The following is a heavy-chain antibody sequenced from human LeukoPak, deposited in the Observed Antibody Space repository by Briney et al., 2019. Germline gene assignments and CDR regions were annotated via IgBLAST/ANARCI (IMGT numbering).Heavy chain of an antibody. D-gene: IGHD2-15*01. Sequence: GGSLRLSCAASGFTFSSYAMSWVRQAPGKGLEWVSAISGSGGSTYYADSVKGRFTISRDNSKNTLYLQMNSLRAEDTAVYYCARLGYCSGGSRPVGMDVWGKGTTVTVSS. CDR3: ARLGYCSGGSRPVGMDV. V-gene: IGHV3-23*01. CDR1: GFTFSSYA. CDR2: ISGSGGST. J-gene: IGHJ6*04.